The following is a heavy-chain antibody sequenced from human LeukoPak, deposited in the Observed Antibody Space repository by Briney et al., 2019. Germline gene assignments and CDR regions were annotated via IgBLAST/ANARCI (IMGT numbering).Heavy chain of an antibody. CDR1: GGPFSGYY. Sequence: PSETLSLICAVYGGPFSGYYWSWLRQPPGKGLEWIGEVNHSGSTNYNPSLKSRITISVDTSKNQFSLKLSSVTAADTAVYYCARVDYDVYVKGAFDIWGQGTMVTVSS. CDR3: ARVDYDVYVKGAFDI. CDR2: VNHSGST. V-gene: IGHV4-34*01. D-gene: IGHD4-17*01. J-gene: IGHJ3*02.